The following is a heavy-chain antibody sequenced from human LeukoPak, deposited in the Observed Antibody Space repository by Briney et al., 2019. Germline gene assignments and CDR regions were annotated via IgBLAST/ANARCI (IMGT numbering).Heavy chain of an antibody. D-gene: IGHD1-1*01. CDR1: GFTFSSYA. CDR2: ISYDRSNK. CDR3: ARQKTGTFDY. V-gene: IGHV3-30-3*01. J-gene: IGHJ4*02. Sequence: GGSLRLSCAASGFTFSSYAMHWVRQAPGKGLEWVAVISYDRSNKYYADSVKGRFTISRDNSKNTLYLQMNSLRAEDTAVYYWARQKTGTFDYWGQGTLVTVSS.